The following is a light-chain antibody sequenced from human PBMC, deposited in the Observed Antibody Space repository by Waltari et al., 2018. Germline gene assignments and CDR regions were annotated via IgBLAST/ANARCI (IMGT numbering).Light chain of an antibody. CDR3: QQSFNTPRT. J-gene: IGKJ2*01. CDR1: QSVSIY. CDR2: DAS. V-gene: IGKV3-11*01. Sequence: EIVLTQSPATLSLSPGERATLSCRASQSVSIYLAWYQQKPGQAPRLLIYDASSRATGIPARFSGSGSGTDFTLTISSLEPEDFATYYCQQSFNTPRTFGQGTKLEIK.